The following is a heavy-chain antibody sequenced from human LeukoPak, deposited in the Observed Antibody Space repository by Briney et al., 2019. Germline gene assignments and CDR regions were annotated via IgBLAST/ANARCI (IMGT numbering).Heavy chain of an antibody. CDR3: TTDLRWETPRFDY. V-gene: IGHV3-15*01. D-gene: IGHD1-26*01. CDR2: IKRKTDGGKT. Sequence: PGGSLRLSCAASGFTFTNAWMSWVRQAPGKGLEWVGRIKRKTDGGKTDYAAPVKGRFSISRDDSKNTLYLEMNSLKTEDTAVYYCTTDLRWETPRFDYWGQGTLVTVSS. J-gene: IGHJ4*02. CDR1: GFTFTNAW.